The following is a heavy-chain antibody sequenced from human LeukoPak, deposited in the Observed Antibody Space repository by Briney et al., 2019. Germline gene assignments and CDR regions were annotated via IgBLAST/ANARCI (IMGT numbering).Heavy chain of an antibody. J-gene: IGHJ3*02. V-gene: IGHV4-59*08. CDR2: IYYSGNT. D-gene: IGHD3-10*01. CDR3: ARHGGLVRGSSDAFDI. Sequence: PSQTLSLTCTVSGGSIRDYYWSWIRQPPGKGLEWIGYIYYSGNTNYNPSLKSRVAIPLDTSKNQFSLRLTSVTAADTAVYYCARHGGLVRGSSDAFDIWGQGTMVTVSS. CDR1: GGSIRDYY.